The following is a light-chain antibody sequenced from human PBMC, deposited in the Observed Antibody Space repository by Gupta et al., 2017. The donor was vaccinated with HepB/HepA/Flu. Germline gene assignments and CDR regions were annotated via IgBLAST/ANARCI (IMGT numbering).Light chain of an antibody. CDR3: HEYGAAPWT. J-gene: IGKJ1*01. CDR1: PDVTNF. CDR2: DAA. V-gene: IGKV1-27*01. Sequence: DIQMTQSPSSLSASVGDRVTITCRASPDVTNFVAWYQQRPGKVPKLLIFDAAFLESGVPSRFSGGGSGTDFTLTISSLQPEDVAAYYCHEYGAAPWTFGQGTKVEI.